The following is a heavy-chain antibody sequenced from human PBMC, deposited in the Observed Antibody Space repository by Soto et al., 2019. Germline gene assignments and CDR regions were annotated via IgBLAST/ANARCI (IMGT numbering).Heavy chain of an antibody. J-gene: IGHJ4*02. CDR2: IDSVGST. CDR1: GFTVSSNY. CDR3: ARQVPQIAGPYFDY. D-gene: IGHD2-21*01. V-gene: IGHV3-66*04. Sequence: EVQLVESGGGLVQPGGSLRLSCAASGFTVSSNYMRWVRQAPGKGLGWVSVIDSVGSTYYADSVQGRFTISSDNSKNTLYLQMNSPRAEGTAVYYCARQVPQIAGPYFDYWGQGTPVNVSS.